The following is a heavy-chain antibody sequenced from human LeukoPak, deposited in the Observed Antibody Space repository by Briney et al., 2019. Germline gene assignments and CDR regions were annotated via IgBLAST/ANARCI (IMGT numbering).Heavy chain of an antibody. J-gene: IGHJ6*02. CDR1: GCTFTSYG. CDR2: IGAYNGNT. Sequence: ASVKVSCKASGCTFTSYGISWVRQAPGQGLEWMGWIGAYNGNTNYAQKLQGRVTMTTDTSTSTAYMELRSLRSDDTAVYYCARDNNCSGGSCYLYYYYYYGMDVWGQGTTVTVSS. V-gene: IGHV1-18*01. D-gene: IGHD2-15*01. CDR3: ARDNNCSGGSCYLYYYYYYGMDV.